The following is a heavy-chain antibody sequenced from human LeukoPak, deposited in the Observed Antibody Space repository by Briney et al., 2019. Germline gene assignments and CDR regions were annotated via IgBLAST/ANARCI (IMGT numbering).Heavy chain of an antibody. Sequence: GGSLRLSCAASGFTFSNYWMHWVRQAAGKGLVWVSRIKSDGSGIAYADSVKGRFTISRDNARNTLYLQMNSLRAEDTAVYYCAKSSGRGWGQGTLVTVSS. CDR3: AKSSGRG. CDR1: GFTFSNYW. D-gene: IGHD3-10*01. CDR2: IKSDGSGI. V-gene: IGHV3-74*03. J-gene: IGHJ4*02.